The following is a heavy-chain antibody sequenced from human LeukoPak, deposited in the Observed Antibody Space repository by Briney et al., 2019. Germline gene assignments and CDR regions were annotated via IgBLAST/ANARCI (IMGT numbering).Heavy chain of an antibody. CDR2: ISSSSSYI. Sequence: GGSLRLSCAASGFTFSSYSMNWVRQAPGKGLEWVSSISSSSSYIYYAESVKGRFTISRDNAKNSLYLQMNSLRAEDTAVYYCASARDGYNLNWFDPWGQGTLVTVSS. D-gene: IGHD5-24*01. CDR1: GFTFSSYS. V-gene: IGHV3-21*01. CDR3: ASARDGYNLNWFDP. J-gene: IGHJ5*02.